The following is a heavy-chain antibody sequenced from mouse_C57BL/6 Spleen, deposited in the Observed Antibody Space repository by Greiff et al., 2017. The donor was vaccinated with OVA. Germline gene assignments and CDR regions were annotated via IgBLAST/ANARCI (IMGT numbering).Heavy chain of an antibody. CDR3: ARSLGNYEFAY. Sequence: QVQLQQPGAELVMPGASVKLSCKASGYTFTSYWMHWVKQRPGQGLEWIGEIDPSDSYTNYNQKFKGKSTLTVDKSSSTAYMQLSSLTSEDSAVYYCARSLGNYEFAYWGQGTLVTVSA. V-gene: IGHV1-69*01. D-gene: IGHD2-1*01. J-gene: IGHJ3*01. CDR2: IDPSDSYT. CDR1: GYTFTSYW.